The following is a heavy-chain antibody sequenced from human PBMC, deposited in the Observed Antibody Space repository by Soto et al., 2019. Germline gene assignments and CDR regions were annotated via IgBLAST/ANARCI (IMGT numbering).Heavy chain of an antibody. CDR2: IHDRGST. V-gene: IGHV4-4*02. Sequence: QVKLQESGPGLEKPSGTLSLTCAVSGGSISNNRWWTWVRQAPGKGLEWIGEIHDRGSTTYNLSLKSRATVSIDRSKNKFSLEMRAVTAADTAVYYCAGQWAAGYGAFAPWGQGTLVTVSS. D-gene: IGHD3-9*01. J-gene: IGHJ5*02. CDR3: AGQWAAGYGAFAP. CDR1: GGSISNNRW.